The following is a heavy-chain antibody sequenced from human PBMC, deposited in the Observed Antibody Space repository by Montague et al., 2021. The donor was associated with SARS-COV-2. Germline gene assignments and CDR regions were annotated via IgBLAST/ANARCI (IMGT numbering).Heavy chain of an antibody. V-gene: IGHV4-61*08. Sequence: SETLSLTCTVSGGSISSGDYYWSWIRQPPGKGLEWIGYIYYSGSTNYNPSLKSRVTISVDTSKNQFSLKLSSVTAADTAVYYCARVGVPYYDILTGYYIEGSDAFDIWGQGTMVTVSS. CDR2: IYYSGST. CDR3: ARVGVPYYDILTGYYIEGSDAFDI. CDR1: GGSISSGDYY. D-gene: IGHD3-9*01. J-gene: IGHJ3*02.